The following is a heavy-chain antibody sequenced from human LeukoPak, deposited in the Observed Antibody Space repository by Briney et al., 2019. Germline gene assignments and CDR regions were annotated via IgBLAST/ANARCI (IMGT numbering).Heavy chain of an antibody. J-gene: IGHJ4*02. CDR1: GYTFTGYY. V-gene: IGHV1-2*02. CDR2: INPNSGGT. Sequence: ASVKVSCKASGYTFTGYYMHWVRQAPGQGLEWMGWINPNSGGTNYAQKFQGRVTMTRDTSISTAYMELSRLRSDDTAVYYCARVGDCSSTSCYTNPFDYWGQGTLVTVSS. D-gene: IGHD2-2*01. CDR3: ARVGDCSSTSCYTNPFDY.